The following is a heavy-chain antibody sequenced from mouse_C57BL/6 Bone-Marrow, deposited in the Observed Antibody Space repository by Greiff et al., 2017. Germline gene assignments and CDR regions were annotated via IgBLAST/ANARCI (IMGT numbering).Heavy chain of an antibody. CDR2: INPYTGGT. CDR3: ARSGYSNPWFAY. V-gene: IGHV1-19*01. CDR1: GYTFPDYY. D-gene: IGHD2-5*01. J-gene: IGHJ3*01. Sequence: VQLQQSGPVLVKPGASVQMSCKASGYTFPDYYMNWVKQSHGMSLEWIGVINPYTGGTSYNQKCKGKATLTVDKSSSTAYMERNSLTSEDSAVYYCARSGYSNPWFAYCGQGPLVTVSA.